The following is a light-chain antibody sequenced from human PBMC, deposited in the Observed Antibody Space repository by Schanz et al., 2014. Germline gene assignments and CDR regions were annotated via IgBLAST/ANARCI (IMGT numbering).Light chain of an antibody. J-gene: IGLJ3*02. Sequence: QSALTQPPSASGSPGQSVTISCTGTSSDIGGYNFVSWYQQHPGEAPKLMMYEVTKRPSGVPDRFSGSKSGNTASLTISGLQAEDEADYYCQSLDTSLTVWVFGGGTKLTVL. CDR2: EVT. V-gene: IGLV2-8*01. CDR1: SSDIGGYNF. CDR3: QSLDTSLTVWV.